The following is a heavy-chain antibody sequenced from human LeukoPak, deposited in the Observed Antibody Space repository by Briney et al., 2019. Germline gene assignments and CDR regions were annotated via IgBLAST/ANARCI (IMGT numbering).Heavy chain of an antibody. Sequence: SGGSLRLSCSASGFTFSSYAMHWVRQAPGKGLEYVSAISSNGGSTYYADSVKGRFTISRDNSKNTLYLQMSSLRAEDTAVYYCVKDLNDYGDYRDYWGQGTLVTVSS. CDR3: VKDLNDYGDYRDY. CDR1: GFTFSSYA. D-gene: IGHD4-17*01. J-gene: IGHJ4*02. CDR2: ISSNGGST. V-gene: IGHV3-64D*06.